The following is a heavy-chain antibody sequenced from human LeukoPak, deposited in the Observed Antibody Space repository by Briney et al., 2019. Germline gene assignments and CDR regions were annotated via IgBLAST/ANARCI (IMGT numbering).Heavy chain of an antibody. D-gene: IGHD1-26*01. Sequence: GGSLKLSCAASGFTFSSYAMSWVRQAPGKGLEWVSVISGSGGSTYSADSVKGRFTISRDNSKNTLYLQMNSLRAEDTAVYFCAKSQDGGRLFHFDYWGQGTLVTVSS. J-gene: IGHJ4*02. V-gene: IGHV3-23*01. CDR2: ISGSGGST. CDR3: AKSQDGGRLFHFDY. CDR1: GFTFSSYA.